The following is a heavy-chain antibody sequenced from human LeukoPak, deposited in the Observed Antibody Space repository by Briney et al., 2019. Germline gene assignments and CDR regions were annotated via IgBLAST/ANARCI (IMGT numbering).Heavy chain of an antibody. D-gene: IGHD2-2*01. J-gene: IGHJ4*02. CDR1: GFTFSIFS. CDR3: ARWDHQLLGFDY. Sequence: GGSLRLSCVASGFTFSIFSMNWVRQAPGKGLEGVSYISSSSSTKYCADSVKGRFTISRDNAKKSLYLQMNSLGDEDAAVYYCARWDHQLLGFDYWGQGTLVTVSS. V-gene: IGHV3-48*02. CDR2: ISSSSSTK.